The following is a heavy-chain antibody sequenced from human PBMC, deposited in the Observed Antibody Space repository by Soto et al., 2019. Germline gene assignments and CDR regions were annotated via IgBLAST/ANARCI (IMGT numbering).Heavy chain of an antibody. V-gene: IGHV4-30-4*01. CDR3: ARGRYCLTGRCFPNWFDS. J-gene: IGHJ5*01. Sequence: SETLSLTCSVSGDSISSVDYFWAWIRQPPGQALEYIGYIYKSATTYYNPSFESRVAISLDTSKSQFSLNATSVTAADTAVYLCARGRYCLTGRCFPNWFDSWGQGTLVTVSS. CDR2: IYKSATT. D-gene: IGHD2-15*01. CDR1: GDSISSVDYF.